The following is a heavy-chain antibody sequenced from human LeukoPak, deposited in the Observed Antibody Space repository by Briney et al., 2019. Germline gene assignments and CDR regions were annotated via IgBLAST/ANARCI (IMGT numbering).Heavy chain of an antibody. V-gene: IGHV3-23*01. Sequence: GGSLRLSCAASGFTFSSYGMSWVRQAPGKGLEWVSAISGSGGSTYYADSVKGRFTISRDNSKNTLYLQMNSLRAEDTAVYYCAKEENCYDSSGYRHDAFDIWGQGTMVTVSS. D-gene: IGHD3-22*01. CDR2: ISGSGGST. CDR1: GFTFSSYG. J-gene: IGHJ3*02. CDR3: AKEENCYDSSGYRHDAFDI.